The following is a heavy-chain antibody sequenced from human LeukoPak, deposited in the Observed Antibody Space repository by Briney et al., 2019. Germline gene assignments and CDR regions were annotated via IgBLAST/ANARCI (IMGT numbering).Heavy chain of an antibody. CDR2: IGGSGGST. CDR1: GFTFSSYA. V-gene: IGHV3-23*01. D-gene: IGHD1-26*01. J-gene: IGHJ4*02. Sequence: GGSLRLSCAASGFTFSSYAMSWVRQAPGKGLEWVSAIGGSGGSTYYADSVKGRFTISRDNSKNTLYLQMNSLRAEDTAVYYCARLKGATDFDYWGQGTLVTVSS. CDR3: ARLKGATDFDY.